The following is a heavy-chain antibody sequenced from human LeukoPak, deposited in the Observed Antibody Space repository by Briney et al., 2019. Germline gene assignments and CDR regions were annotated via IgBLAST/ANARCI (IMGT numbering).Heavy chain of an antibody. CDR3: ARVRRITIFGVVIIKWAYFDY. V-gene: IGHV1-2*02. Sequence: GASVTVSCTASGYTFTVYYMHWVRQAPGQGLEWMGWINPNSGGTNYAQKFQGRVTMTRDTSISTAYMELSRLRSDDTAVYYCARVRRITIFGVVIIKWAYFDYWGQGTLVTVSS. D-gene: IGHD3-3*01. J-gene: IGHJ4*02. CDR1: GYTFTVYY. CDR2: INPNSGGT.